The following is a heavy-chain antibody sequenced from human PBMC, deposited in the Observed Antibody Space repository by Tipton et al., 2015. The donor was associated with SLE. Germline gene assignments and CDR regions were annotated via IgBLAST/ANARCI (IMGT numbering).Heavy chain of an antibody. CDR3: AREGSVAAHFDY. V-gene: IGHV3-30-3*01. J-gene: IGHJ4*02. Sequence: SLRLSCAASGFPFSSYAMHWVRQAPGKGLEWVAVISSDGSNKYYADSVKGRFTISRDNSKNTLYLQMNSLRADDTAVYYCAREGSVAAHFDYWGQGTLVTVSS. D-gene: IGHD6-19*01. CDR1: GFPFSSYA. CDR2: ISSDGSNK.